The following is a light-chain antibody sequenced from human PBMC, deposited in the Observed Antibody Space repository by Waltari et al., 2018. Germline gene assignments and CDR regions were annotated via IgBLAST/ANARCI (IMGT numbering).Light chain of an antibody. V-gene: IGKV3-20*01. J-gene: IGKJ2*01. CDR3: QQFVRSPQYT. CDR2: GAS. Sequence: EIVLTQSPGTLSLSPGERATLSCRASQSVNNNYLAWYQQKPGQAPRLLIYGASSRATGIPDRFRGSGSGTDFTLTISRLEPEDFAVYYCQQFVRSPQYTFGQGTKLEIK. CDR1: QSVNNNY.